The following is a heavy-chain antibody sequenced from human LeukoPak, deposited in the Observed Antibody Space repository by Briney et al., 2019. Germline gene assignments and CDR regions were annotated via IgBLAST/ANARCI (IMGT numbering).Heavy chain of an antibody. CDR1: GGSISSGGYS. J-gene: IGHJ5*02. D-gene: IGHD4-11*01. CDR2: IYYSGST. Sequence: SETLSLTCAVSGGSISSGGYSWRWIRQPPGKGLEWIGYIYYSGSTYYNPSLKSRVTISVDTSKNQFSLKLSSVTAADTAVYYCARAWTTVTTFSFDPWGQGTLVTVSA. CDR3: ARAWTTVTTFSFDP. V-gene: IGHV4-30-4*07.